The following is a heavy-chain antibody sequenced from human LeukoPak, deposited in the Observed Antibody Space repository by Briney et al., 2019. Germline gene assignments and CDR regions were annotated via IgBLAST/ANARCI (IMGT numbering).Heavy chain of an antibody. Sequence: SETLSLTCTVSGDSISSYYWSWIRQPAGKGMEWIGRFYIGGITNYNPSLKSRVTMSVDTSKNQFSLRLTSMTAADTAVYYCARVRPGGSSTSFDPWGQGTLVTVSS. CDR2: FYIGGIT. J-gene: IGHJ5*02. CDR1: GDSISSYY. V-gene: IGHV4-4*07. D-gene: IGHD2-15*01. CDR3: ARVRPGGSSTSFDP.